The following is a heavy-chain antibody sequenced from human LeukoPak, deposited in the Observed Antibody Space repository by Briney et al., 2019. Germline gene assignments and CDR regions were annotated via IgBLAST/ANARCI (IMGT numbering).Heavy chain of an antibody. Sequence: SETLSLTCTVSGGSISSSSYYWGWIRQPPGKGLEWIGSIYYSGSTYYNPSLKSRVTISVDTSKNQFSLKLSSVTAADTAVYYCARLWSTSCKGGSCPHQPNYWGQGTLVTVSS. V-gene: IGHV4-39*01. D-gene: IGHD2-15*01. J-gene: IGHJ4*02. CDR1: GGSISSSSYY. CDR2: IYYSGST. CDR3: ARLWSTSCKGGSCPHQPNY.